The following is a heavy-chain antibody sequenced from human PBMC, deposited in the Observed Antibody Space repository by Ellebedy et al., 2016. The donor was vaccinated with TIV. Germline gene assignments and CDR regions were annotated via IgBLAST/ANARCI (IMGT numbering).Heavy chain of an antibody. V-gene: IGHV3-48*04. J-gene: IGHJ4*02. CDR2: ISGSSATI. Sequence: GGSLRLSCVGSGYDFSIYNMNWVRQAPGKGLEWVSSISGSSATIYYAESVKGRFTVSRDNAKNSLYLQMSSLRAEDTAVYYCARDRYSGIWGRGTLVTVSS. D-gene: IGHD1-1*01. CDR1: GYDFSIYN. CDR3: ARDRYSGI.